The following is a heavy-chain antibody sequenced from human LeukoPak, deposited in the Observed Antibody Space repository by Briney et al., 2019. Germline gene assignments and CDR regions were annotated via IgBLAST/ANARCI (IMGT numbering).Heavy chain of an antibody. Sequence: GESLKISCKGCGYSFTSYWIGWVRQMPGKGLEWMGIIYPGDSNTKYSPSFQGQVTISADKSISTAYLQWSSLKASDTAMYYCAIPEQIVGAHYWGQGTLVTVSS. CDR3: AIPEQIVGAHY. V-gene: IGHV5-51*01. CDR1: GYSFTSYW. CDR2: IYPGDSNT. D-gene: IGHD1-26*01. J-gene: IGHJ4*02.